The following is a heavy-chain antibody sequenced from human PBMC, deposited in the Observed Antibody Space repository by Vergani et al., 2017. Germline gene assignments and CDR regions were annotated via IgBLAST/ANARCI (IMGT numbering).Heavy chain of an antibody. J-gene: IGHJ4*02. V-gene: IGHV3-23*01. CDR3: AKDRMAGETLDY. CDR2: ISGSGGST. CDR1: GFTFSSYA. Sequence: EVQLLESGGGLVQPGGSLRLSCAASGFTFSSYAMSWVRQAPGKGLEWVSAISGSGGSTYYADSVKGRFTIARDNSKNTLYLQMNSLRAEDTAVYYCAKDRMAGETLDYWGQGTLVTVSS. D-gene: IGHD5-24*01.